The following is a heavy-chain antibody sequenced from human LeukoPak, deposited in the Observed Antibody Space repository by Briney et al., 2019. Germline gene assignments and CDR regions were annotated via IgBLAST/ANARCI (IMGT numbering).Heavy chain of an antibody. D-gene: IGHD3-10*01. Sequence: SETLSLTCTVSGGSISSGDDYWSWIRQPPGKGLEWIGYIYYSGSTYYNPSLKSRVTISVDTSKNQFSLKLSSVTAADTAVYYCASTNYGSGSYYIIPPFDYWGQGTLVTVSS. V-gene: IGHV4-30-4*01. CDR1: GGSISSGDDY. CDR2: IYYSGST. J-gene: IGHJ4*02. CDR3: ASTNYGSGSYYIIPPFDY.